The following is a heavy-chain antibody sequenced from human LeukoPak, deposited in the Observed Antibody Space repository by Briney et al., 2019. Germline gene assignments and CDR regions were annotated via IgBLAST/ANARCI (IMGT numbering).Heavy chain of an antibody. J-gene: IGHJ5*02. Sequence: GASVKVSCKASGYTFTGYYMHWVRRAPGQGLEWVGWINPKNGGSNYAQKFQGRVTMTRDRSISTAYMELSRLTSDDTAVYYCARASFWESPINWFAPWGQGTLVTASS. CDR3: ARASFWESPINWFAP. CDR2: INPKNGGS. CDR1: GYTFTGYY. V-gene: IGHV1-2*02. D-gene: IGHD3-16*01.